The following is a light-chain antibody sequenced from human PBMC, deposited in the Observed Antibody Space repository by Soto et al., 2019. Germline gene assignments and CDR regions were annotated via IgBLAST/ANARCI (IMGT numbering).Light chain of an antibody. V-gene: IGKV3-15*01. J-gene: IGKJ1*01. CDR3: QQYNNWPMT. CDR2: GAS. Sequence: EIVMTQSPAAQSVSPGERATLSCRASQSISNNLAWYQQKPGQAPRLLIFGASTRATGIPARFSGGGSGTEFTVTISSLQSEDFAVYYCQQYNNWPMTFGQGTKVDIK. CDR1: QSISNN.